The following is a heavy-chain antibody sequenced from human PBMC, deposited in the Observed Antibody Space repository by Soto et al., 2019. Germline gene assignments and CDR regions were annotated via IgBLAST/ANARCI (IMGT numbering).Heavy chain of an antibody. J-gene: IGHJ4*01. CDR3: GDDSSRYPRDY. Sequence: PGRSLRLSCAASGFTLSYYYMNWVRQAPGKGLEWVSSISSSSTIYYADSVKGRFTISRDNAKNSLYLQMNSLRAEDTAVYYCGDDSSRYPRDYWGHGALVTVSS. CDR2: ISSSSTI. D-gene: IGHD3-22*01. CDR1: GFTLSYYY. V-gene: IGHV3-11*04.